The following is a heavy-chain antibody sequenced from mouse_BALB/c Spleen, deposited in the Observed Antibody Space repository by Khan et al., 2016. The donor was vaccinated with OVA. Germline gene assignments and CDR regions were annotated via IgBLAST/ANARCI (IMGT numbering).Heavy chain of an antibody. J-gene: IGHJ4*01. CDR2: INTYTGKP. CDR1: GYTFTNNG. Sequence: QIQLVQSGPELKKPGETVKISCKASGYTFTNNGMNWVKQAPGKGLKWMGWINTYTGKPTYADDFKGRFAFTLETSASTAYLQINNLKNEDTATYFCSSVVYNKTMDYWGQGTSVTGSS. D-gene: IGHD1-3*01. CDR3: SSVVYNKTMDY. V-gene: IGHV9-3-1*01.